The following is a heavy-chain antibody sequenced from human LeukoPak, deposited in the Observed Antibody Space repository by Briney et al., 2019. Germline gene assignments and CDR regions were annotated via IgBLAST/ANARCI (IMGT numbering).Heavy chain of an antibody. CDR1: GGSISSYY. Sequence: SETLSLTCTVSGGSISSYYWSWIRQPAGKGLEWIGRIYTSGSTNYNPSLKSQVTMSVDTSKNQFSLKLSSVTAADTAVYYCARDRGVRGGSYGTWFDPWGQGTPVTVSS. CDR2: IYTSGST. V-gene: IGHV4-4*07. D-gene: IGHD1-26*01. J-gene: IGHJ5*02. CDR3: ARDRGVRGGSYGTWFDP.